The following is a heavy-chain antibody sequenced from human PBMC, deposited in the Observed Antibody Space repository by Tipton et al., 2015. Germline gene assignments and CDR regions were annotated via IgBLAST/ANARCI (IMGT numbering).Heavy chain of an antibody. J-gene: IGHJ6*02. D-gene: IGHD5-12*01. CDR1: GGSISSGDYY. CDR2: ISYSGNT. CDR3: ARASGAYYYYDMDV. V-gene: IGHV4-30-4*01. Sequence: TLSLTCTVSGGSISSGDYYYNWIRQPPGKGLEWIGDISYSGNTDYNPSLRSRLTISLDTSKNQFSLQMSSVTAADTAVYYCARASGAYYYYDMDVWGQGTTVTVSS.